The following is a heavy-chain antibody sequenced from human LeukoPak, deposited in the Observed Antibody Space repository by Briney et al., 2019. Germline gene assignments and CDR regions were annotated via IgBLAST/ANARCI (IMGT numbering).Heavy chain of an antibody. CDR1: GFTFSSYG. J-gene: IGHJ6*02. CDR3: AKDVSPHLNYGSVIDLSAGYYGMDV. V-gene: IGHV3-30*18. CDR2: ISYDGSNK. Sequence: PGGSLRLSCAASGFTFSSYGMHWVRQAPGQGLEWVAVISYDGSNKYYADSVKGRFTISRDNSKNTLYLQMNSLRAEDTAVYYCAKDVSPHLNYGSVIDLSAGYYGMDVWGQGTTVTVSS. D-gene: IGHD3-10*01.